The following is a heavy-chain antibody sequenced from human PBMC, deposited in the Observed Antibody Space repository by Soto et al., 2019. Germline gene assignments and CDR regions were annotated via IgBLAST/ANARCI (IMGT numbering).Heavy chain of an antibody. D-gene: IGHD6-13*01. V-gene: IGHV1-69*04. CDR2: IIPILGIA. Sequence: SVKVSCKASGGTFSSYSISWVRQAPGQGLEWMGRIIPILGIANYAQKFQGRVTITADKSTSTAYMELSSLRSEDTAVYYCARGSIAAAGLYDYWGQGTLVTVPQ. CDR3: ARGSIAAAGLYDY. CDR1: GGTFSSYS. J-gene: IGHJ4*02.